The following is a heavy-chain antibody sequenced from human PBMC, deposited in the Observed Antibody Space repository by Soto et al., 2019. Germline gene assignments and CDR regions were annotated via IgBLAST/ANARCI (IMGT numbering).Heavy chain of an antibody. CDR3: AKEKISTSCCNWFDP. V-gene: IGHV3-48*01. Sequence: GGSLRLSCAASGFTFSSYGMDWVRQAPGKGLEWVSYISSSSSTIYYADSVKGRFTISRDSAKSSLYLQMNSLRAEDTAVYYSAKEKISTSCCNWFDPWGQGTLVTVSS. CDR2: ISSSSSTI. CDR1: GFTFSSYG. J-gene: IGHJ5*02. D-gene: IGHD2-2*01.